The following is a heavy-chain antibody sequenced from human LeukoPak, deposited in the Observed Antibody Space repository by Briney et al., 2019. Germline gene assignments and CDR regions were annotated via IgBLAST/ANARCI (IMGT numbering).Heavy chain of an antibody. V-gene: IGHV4-4*07. Sequence: SETLSLTCTVSGGSISSYYWSWIRQPAGKGLEWIGRIYTSGSTNYNPSLKSRVTMSVDTSKNQFSLKLSSVTAADTAVYYCARDGYDSSGYYYHFDYWGQGTLVTVSS. CDR2: IYTSGST. D-gene: IGHD3-22*01. J-gene: IGHJ4*02. CDR3: ARDGYDSSGYYYHFDY. CDR1: GGSISSYY.